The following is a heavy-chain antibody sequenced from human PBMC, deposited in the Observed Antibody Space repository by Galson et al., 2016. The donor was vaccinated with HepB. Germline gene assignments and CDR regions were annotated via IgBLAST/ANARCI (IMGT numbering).Heavy chain of an antibody. CDR2: IYSGGST. V-gene: IGHV3-53*01. CDR1: GFSVSSNY. J-gene: IGHJ3*02. CDR3: AREAIAAAGTHDAFDI. Sequence: SLRLSCAASGFSVSSNYMIWVRQAPGKGLEWVSAIYSGGSTYYADAVKGHFTVSRDNPKNTVYLQMNSLRAEDAAVYYCAREAIAAAGTHDAFDIWGQGTMVTVCS. D-gene: IGHD6-13*01.